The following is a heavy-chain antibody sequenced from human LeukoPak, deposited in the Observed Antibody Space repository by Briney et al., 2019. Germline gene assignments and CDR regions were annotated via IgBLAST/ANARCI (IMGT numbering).Heavy chain of an antibody. Sequence: GGSLRLSCVASGFRFDDYGMSWVRQAPGKGLEWVSTISDSGGSTYYADSVKGRFTISRDNSKSTLYLQMNSLRAEDTAVYYCGRYYVMDVWGQGTSVTVSS. CDR3: GRYYVMDV. CDR1: GFRFDDYG. V-gene: IGHV3-23*01. CDR2: ISDSGGST. J-gene: IGHJ6*02.